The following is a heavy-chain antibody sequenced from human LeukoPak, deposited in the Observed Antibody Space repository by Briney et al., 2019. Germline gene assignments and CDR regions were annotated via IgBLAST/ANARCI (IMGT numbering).Heavy chain of an antibody. Sequence: GPSVKVSCKASGYTFTSYGISWVRQAPGQGLEWMGWISAYNGNTNYAQKLQGRVTMTTDTSTSTAYMELRSLRPDDTAVYYCARVGYYDSSGSYWFDPWGQGTLVTVSS. D-gene: IGHD3-22*01. CDR2: ISAYNGNT. J-gene: IGHJ5*02. CDR1: GYTFTSYG. CDR3: ARVGYYDSSGSYWFDP. V-gene: IGHV1-18*01.